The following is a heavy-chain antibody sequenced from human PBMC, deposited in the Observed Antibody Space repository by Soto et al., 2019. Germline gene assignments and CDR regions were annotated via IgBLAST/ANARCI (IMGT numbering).Heavy chain of an antibody. J-gene: IGHJ5*02. Sequence: ASVKVSCKASGYTFTSYGISWVRQAPGQGLEWMGLISPYNGDTIYAQKFQGRVIVTTDTATSTAYMELRSLRSDDTAVYYCVREASSGYRGWWDPWGQGTLVTVSS. CDR3: VREASSGYRGWWDP. CDR2: ISPYNGDT. CDR1: GYTFTSYG. D-gene: IGHD5-18*01. V-gene: IGHV1-18*01.